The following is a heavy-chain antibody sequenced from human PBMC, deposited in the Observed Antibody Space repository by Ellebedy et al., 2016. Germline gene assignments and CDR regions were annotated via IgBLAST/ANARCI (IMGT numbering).Heavy chain of an antibody. V-gene: IGHV4-59*01. J-gene: IGHJ6*02. CDR1: GGSISSYY. CDR3: ARHPTPRPTYYDFWSGYLEGYYGMDV. D-gene: IGHD3-3*01. Sequence: SETLSLTCTVSGGSISSYYWSWIRQPPGKGLEWIGYIYYSGSTNYNPSLKSPVTISVDTSKNQFSLKLSSVTAADTAVYYCARHPTPRPTYYDFWSGYLEGYYGMDVWGQGTTVTVSS. CDR2: IYYSGST.